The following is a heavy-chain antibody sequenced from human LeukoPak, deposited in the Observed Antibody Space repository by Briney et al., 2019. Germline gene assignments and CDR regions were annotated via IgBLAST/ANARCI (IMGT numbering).Heavy chain of an antibody. D-gene: IGHD2-2*01. Sequence: SETLSLTCAVYGGSFSGYYWSWIRQPPGKGLEWIGEINHSGSTNYNPSLKSRVTISVDTSKNQFSLKLSSVTAADTAVYYCARGLGIATMPLEDWFDPWGQGTLVTVSS. V-gene: IGHV4-34*01. CDR1: GGSFSGYY. CDR2: INHSGST. CDR3: ARGLGIATMPLEDWFDP. J-gene: IGHJ5*02.